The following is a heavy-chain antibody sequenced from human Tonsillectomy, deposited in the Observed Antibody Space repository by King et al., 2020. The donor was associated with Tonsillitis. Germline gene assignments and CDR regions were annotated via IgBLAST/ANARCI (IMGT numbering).Heavy chain of an antibody. V-gene: IGHV3-66*01. D-gene: IGHD5-18*01. CDR1: GFTVRTNY. CDR2: IYSGTTT. J-gene: IGHJ4*02. Sequence: VQLVESGGGLVQPGGSLILSCAASGFTVRTNYMSCVRQAPGKGLEWVSVIYSGTTTSYADSVKGRFTLSRDNFKNTVYLQMNSLIADDTAVYYCARAPVDTAPSYWGQGTLVTVSS. CDR3: ARAPVDTAPSY.